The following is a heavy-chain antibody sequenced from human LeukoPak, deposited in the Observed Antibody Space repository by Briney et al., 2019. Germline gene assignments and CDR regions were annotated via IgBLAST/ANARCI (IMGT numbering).Heavy chain of an antibody. Sequence: ASVKVSCKASGGTFNIYAISWVRQAPGQGLEWMGWINPNSGGTNYAQKFQGRVTMTRDTSISTAYMELSRLRSDDTAVYYCAREGSVTARHAFDIWGQGTMVTVSS. CDR1: GGTFNIYA. D-gene: IGHD3-10*01. CDR3: AREGSVTARHAFDI. V-gene: IGHV1-2*02. CDR2: INPNSGGT. J-gene: IGHJ3*02.